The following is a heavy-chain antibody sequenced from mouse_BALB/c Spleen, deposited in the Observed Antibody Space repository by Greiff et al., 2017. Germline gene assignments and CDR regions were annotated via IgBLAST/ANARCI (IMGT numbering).Heavy chain of an antibody. CDR1: GFTFSSYY. V-gene: IGHV5-6-2*01. CDR2: INSNGGST. D-gene: IGHD2-3*01. J-gene: IGHJ3*01. Sequence: EVKLVESGGGLVKLGGSLKLSCAASGFTFSSYYMSWVRQTPEKRLELVAAINSNGGSTYYPDTVKGRFTISRDNAKNTLYLQMSSLKSEDTALYYCARRGDGYSFAYWGQGTLVTVSA. CDR3: ARRGDGYSFAY.